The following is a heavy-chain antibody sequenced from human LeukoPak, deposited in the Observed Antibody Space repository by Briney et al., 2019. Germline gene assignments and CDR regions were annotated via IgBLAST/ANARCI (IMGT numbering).Heavy chain of an antibody. CDR2: INHSGST. J-gene: IGHJ1*01. CDR1: GGSFSGYY. Sequence: SETLSLTCAVYGGSFSGYYRSWIRQPPGKGLEWIGEINHSGSTNYNPSLKSRVTISVDTSKNQFSLKLSSVTAADTAVYYCARIRAGYSSSWYILGYFQHWGQGTLVTVSS. V-gene: IGHV4-34*01. D-gene: IGHD6-13*01. CDR3: ARIRAGYSSSWYILGYFQH.